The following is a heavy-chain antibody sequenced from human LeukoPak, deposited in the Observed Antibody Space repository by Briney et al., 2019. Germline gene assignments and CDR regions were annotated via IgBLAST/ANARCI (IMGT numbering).Heavy chain of an antibody. J-gene: IGHJ4*02. Sequence: GGSLRLSCAASGFTFSSYAMNWVRQAPGKGLEWVSVISSNGGSIYCADSVKGRFTISRDNSKNTLYLQMNSLRAEDTAVYYCAKGTPQWLVPVDYWGQGTLVTVSS. D-gene: IGHD6-19*01. CDR2: ISSNGGSI. V-gene: IGHV3-23*01. CDR3: AKGTPQWLVPVDY. CDR1: GFTFSSYA.